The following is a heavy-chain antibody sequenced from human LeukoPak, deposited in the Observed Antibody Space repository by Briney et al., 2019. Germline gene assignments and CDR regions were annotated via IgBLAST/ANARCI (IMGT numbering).Heavy chain of an antibody. J-gene: IGHJ4*02. Sequence: SETLSLTCSVSGGSISSVSYYWSWIRQPAGEGLEWIGRIDPSGSTNYKPSLKSRVTISVDTSKNHISLKMSSVTAADTAVYYCARDRGTGWDFEYWGQGTLVTVSS. D-gene: IGHD3/OR15-3a*01. CDR2: IDPSGST. CDR1: GGSISSVSYY. CDR3: ARDRGTGWDFEY. V-gene: IGHV4-61*02.